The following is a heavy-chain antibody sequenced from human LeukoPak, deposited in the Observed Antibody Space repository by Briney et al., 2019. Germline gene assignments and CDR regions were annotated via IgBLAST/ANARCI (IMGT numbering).Heavy chain of an antibody. CDR2: IYYSGIT. V-gene: IGHV4-30-4*08. D-gene: IGHD3-16*02. Sequence: SETLSLTCSVSGGSISRSRDYWGWIRQPPGKGLEWIGYIYYSGITYYHPSLKSRVTISVDTSKNQFSLNLNSVTAADTAVYYCARAVQASLQPRFDPWGQGTLVTVSS. CDR1: GGSISRSRDY. CDR3: ARAVQASLQPRFDP. J-gene: IGHJ5*02.